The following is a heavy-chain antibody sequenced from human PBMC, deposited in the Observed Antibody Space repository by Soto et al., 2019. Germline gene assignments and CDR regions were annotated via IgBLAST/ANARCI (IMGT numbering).Heavy chain of an antibody. D-gene: IGHD3-10*01. V-gene: IGHV3-73*01. J-gene: IGHJ5*02. Sequence: GGSLRLSCAASGFTFSGSAMHWVRQASGKXLEWVGRIRSKANSYATAYAASVKGRFTISRDDSKNTAYLQMNSLKTEDTAVYYCTRHGITMVRGVFWFDPWGQGTLVTVSS. CDR3: TRHGITMVRGVFWFDP. CDR2: IRSKANSYAT. CDR1: GFTFSGSA.